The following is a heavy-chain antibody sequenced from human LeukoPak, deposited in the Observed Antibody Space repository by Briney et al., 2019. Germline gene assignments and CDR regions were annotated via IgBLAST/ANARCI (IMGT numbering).Heavy chain of an antibody. CDR3: ARVSGPGAYFDWWSNNWFDP. V-gene: IGHV4-59*11. CDR1: GGSISSHD. Sequence: SETLSLTCTVSGGSISSHDWSWIRQPPGKGLEWIGYIYYSGSTNYNPSLKSRVTISVDTSKNQFSLKLSSVTAADTAVYYCARVSGPGAYFDWWSNNWFDPWGQGTLVTVSS. CDR2: IYYSGST. J-gene: IGHJ5*02. D-gene: IGHD3-9*01.